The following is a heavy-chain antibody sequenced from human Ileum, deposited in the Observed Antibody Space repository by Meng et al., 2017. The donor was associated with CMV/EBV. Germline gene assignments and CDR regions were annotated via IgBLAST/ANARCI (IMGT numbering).Heavy chain of an antibody. Sequence: GESLKISCEASGFTFSNVAMTWVRQAPGKGLELVSVIYRGESATYYADSVKGRFTISRDNSKNTLYLQMNSLRAEDTAIYYCARTLMMFSVRGSYPNYFDSWGQGTQVTVSS. D-gene: IGHD1-26*01. V-gene: IGHV3-23*03. CDR2: IYRGESAT. CDR3: ARTLMMFSVRGSYPNYFDS. CDR1: GFTFSNVA. J-gene: IGHJ4*02.